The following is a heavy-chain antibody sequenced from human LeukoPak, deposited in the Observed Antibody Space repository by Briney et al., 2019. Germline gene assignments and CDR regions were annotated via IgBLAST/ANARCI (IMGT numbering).Heavy chain of an antibody. CDR2: INPNSGGT. Sequence: ASVKVSCKASGYTFTGYYMHWVRQAPGQGLEWMGWINPNSGGTHYAQRFQGRVTMTRDTSISTAYMELSSLRSEDTAVYYCARGGYSYGLRIHFDYWGQGTLVTVSS. J-gene: IGHJ4*02. CDR1: GYTFTGYY. D-gene: IGHD5-18*01. V-gene: IGHV1-2*02. CDR3: ARGGYSYGLRIHFDY.